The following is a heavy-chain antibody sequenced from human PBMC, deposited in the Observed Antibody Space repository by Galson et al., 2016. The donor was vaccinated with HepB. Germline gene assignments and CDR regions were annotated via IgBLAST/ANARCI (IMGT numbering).Heavy chain of an antibody. J-gene: IGHJ3*01. D-gene: IGHD3-22*01. CDR3: VRDKQVNDYGSSGPDAFDV. CDR1: GDSISSGVYY. CDR2: IYYTGIT. V-gene: IGHV4-31*03. Sequence: TLSLTCTVSGDSISSGVYYWTWIRQHPGKALEWVGYIYYTGITYYNPSLKSRATISVDTSKNQFSLKLTSVTAADTAIYYCVRDKQVNDYGSSGPDAFDVWGQGTMVTVSS.